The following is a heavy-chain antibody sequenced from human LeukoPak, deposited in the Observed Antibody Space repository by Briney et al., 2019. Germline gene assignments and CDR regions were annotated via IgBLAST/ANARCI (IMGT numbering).Heavy chain of an antibody. J-gene: IGHJ6*03. V-gene: IGHV3-21*01. CDR3: ATSGGFVLPNAIIGNWYMDV. CDR1: GFTFSDYS. Sequence: PGGSLRLSCGASGFTFSDYSMNWVRQAPGKGLAWVASITSAGGYKYYADSVKGRFTISRDNAQNSLFLQMNSLRAEDTAVYFCATSGGFVLPNAIIGNWYMDVWGRGTSVTVSS. CDR2: ITSAGGYK. D-gene: IGHD2-2*01.